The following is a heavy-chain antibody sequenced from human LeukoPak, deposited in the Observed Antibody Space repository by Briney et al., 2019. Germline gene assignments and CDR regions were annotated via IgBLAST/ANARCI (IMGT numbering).Heavy chain of an antibody. J-gene: IGHJ4*02. Sequence: GGSLRLSCAASGFSFRSYAMHWVRQAPGKGLEWVTVIANDGRDKKYADSVRGRFTISRDNSKNTVYLQMDSLRVEDMAVYYCAKDSKITSADYYFDYWGLGTLVTVSS. D-gene: IGHD6-13*01. V-gene: IGHV3-30*04. CDR1: GFSFRSYA. CDR3: AKDSKITSADYYFDY. CDR2: IANDGRDK.